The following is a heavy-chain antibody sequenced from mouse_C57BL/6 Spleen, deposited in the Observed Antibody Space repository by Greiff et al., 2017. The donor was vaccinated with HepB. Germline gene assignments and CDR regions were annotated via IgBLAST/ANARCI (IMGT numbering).Heavy chain of an antibody. D-gene: IGHD2-4*01. CDR3: ARYDYDGVDY. V-gene: IGHV14-2*01. Sequence: VQLQQSGAELVKPGASVKLSCTASGFNIKDYYMHWVKQRTEQGLEWIGRIDPEDGETKYAPNFQGKATITADTSSNTAYLQLSSLTSEDTAVYYCARYDYDGVDYWGQGTTLTVSS. CDR1: GFNIKDYY. CDR2: IDPEDGET. J-gene: IGHJ2*01.